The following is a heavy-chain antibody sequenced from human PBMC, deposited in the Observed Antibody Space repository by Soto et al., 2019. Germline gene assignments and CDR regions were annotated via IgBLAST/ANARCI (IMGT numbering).Heavy chain of an antibody. D-gene: IGHD3-3*01. CDR1: GYTFTSYG. J-gene: IGHJ4*02. V-gene: IGHV1-18*01. CDR3: ARETHTYYDFCRGDPEGDFDY. CDR2: ISAYNGNT. Sequence: QVQLVQSGAEVKKPGASVKVSCKASGYTFTSYGISWVRQAPGQGREWMGWISAYNGNTNYAQKLQGRVTMTTDTAKSTASMELRSPRTYETAVYYCARETHTYYDFCRGDPEGDFDYWGLGTMVTVSS.